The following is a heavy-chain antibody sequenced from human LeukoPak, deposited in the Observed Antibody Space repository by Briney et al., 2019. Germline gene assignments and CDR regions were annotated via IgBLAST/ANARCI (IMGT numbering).Heavy chain of an antibody. D-gene: IGHD1-26*01. V-gene: IGHV1-69*05. CDR2: IIPNIGTT. Sequence: SVKVSCKASGDTLDNYAFSWVRQAPGQGLEWMGGIIPNIGTTNYAQKFQGRVAITTDESTSTVYMELSSLRSENTAVYYCAREGATIHAGLHYWGQGTLVTVSS. J-gene: IGHJ4*02. CDR3: AREGATIHAGLHY. CDR1: GDTLDNYA.